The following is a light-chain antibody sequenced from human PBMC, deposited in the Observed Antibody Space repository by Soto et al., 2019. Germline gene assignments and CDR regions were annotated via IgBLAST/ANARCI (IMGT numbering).Light chain of an antibody. J-gene: IGLJ1*01. CDR3: VSYTARSSYV. CDR1: NSDVGGHNF. V-gene: IGLV2-14*03. Sequence: QSALTQPASVSGSPGQSITISCAGTNSDVGGHNFVSWYQQHPGKAPNLLIYDINNRPSGVSKRFSGSKSGNTASLTISGLQAEDEADYYCVSYTARSSYVFGTGTKLTVL. CDR2: DIN.